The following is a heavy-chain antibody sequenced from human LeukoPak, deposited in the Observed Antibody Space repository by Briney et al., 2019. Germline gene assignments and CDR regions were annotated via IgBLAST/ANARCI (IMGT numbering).Heavy chain of an antibody. CDR2: IYYSGST. D-gene: IGHD6-6*01. CDR1: GGSISSSGYY. J-gene: IGHJ4*02. V-gene: IGHV4-39*01. Sequence: PSETLSLTCTVSGGSISSSGYYWGWIRQPPGKGLEWIGSIYYSGSTYYNPSLKSRVTISVDTSKNQFSLKLSSVTAADTAVYYCARHGRLYSSSSWRRDDYWGQGTLVTVSS. CDR3: ARHGRLYSSSSWRRDDY.